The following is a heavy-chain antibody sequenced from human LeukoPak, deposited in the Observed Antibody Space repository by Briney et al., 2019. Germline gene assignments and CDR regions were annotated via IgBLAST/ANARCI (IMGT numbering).Heavy chain of an antibody. J-gene: IGHJ4*02. CDR1: GFTFSGYA. CDR3: AKGSTMIVVVTTYFDY. D-gene: IGHD3-22*01. V-gene: IGHV3-23*01. Sequence: GGSLRLSCAASGFTFSGYAMSWVRQAPGKGLEWVSAISGSGGSTYYADSVKGRFTISRDNSKNTLYLQMNSLRAEDTAVYYCAKGSTMIVVVTTYFDYWGQGTLVTVSS. CDR2: ISGSGGST.